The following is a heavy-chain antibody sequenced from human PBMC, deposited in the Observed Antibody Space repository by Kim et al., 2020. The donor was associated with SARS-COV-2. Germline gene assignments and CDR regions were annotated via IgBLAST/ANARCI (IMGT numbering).Heavy chain of an antibody. CDR1: GGTFSSYA. CDR2: IIPIFGAA. V-gene: IGHV1-69*13. Sequence: SVKVSCKAAGGTFSSYAFSWVRQAPGQGLEWMGGIIPIFGAANHAQKFQGRVTITADESTSTAYMELSSLRSEDTAVYYCARVEMATIYYGMDVWGQGTTVTVSS. J-gene: IGHJ6*02. D-gene: IGHD5-12*01. CDR3: ARVEMATIYYGMDV.